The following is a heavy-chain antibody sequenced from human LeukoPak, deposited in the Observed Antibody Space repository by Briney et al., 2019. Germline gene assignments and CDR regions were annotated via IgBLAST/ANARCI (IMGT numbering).Heavy chain of an antibody. J-gene: IGHJ4*02. CDR1: GYTFTGYY. V-gene: IGHV1-2*02. CDR2: INPNSGGT. Sequence: ASVKVSCKASGYTFTGYYMHWVRQAPGQGLEWMGWINPNSGGTNYAQKFQGRLTITKDTSKNQVVLTMTNMDPVDTATYYCAHRSSGWTFDYWGQGTLVTVSS. D-gene: IGHD6-19*01. CDR3: AHRSSGWTFDY.